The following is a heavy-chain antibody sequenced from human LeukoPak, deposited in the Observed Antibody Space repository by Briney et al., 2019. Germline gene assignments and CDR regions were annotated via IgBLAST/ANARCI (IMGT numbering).Heavy chain of an antibody. CDR2: IYHSGST. J-gene: IGHJ4*02. CDR1: GGSISSYY. V-gene: IGHV4-59*01. Sequence: SEILSLTCTVSGGSISSYYWSWIRQPPGKGLEWIGYIYHSGSTNHNPSLKSRVTISVDTSKNQFSLKLSSVTAAGTAVYYCARDGYSGNDGIWGQGTLVTVSS. CDR3: ARDGYSGNDGI. D-gene: IGHD5-12*01.